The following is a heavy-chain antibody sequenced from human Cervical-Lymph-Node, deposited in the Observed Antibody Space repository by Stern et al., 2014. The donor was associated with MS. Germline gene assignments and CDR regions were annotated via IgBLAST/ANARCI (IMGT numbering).Heavy chain of an antibody. V-gene: IGHV3-30*18. CDR2: ISYDGSNK. J-gene: IGHJ6*02. CDR3: AKEEQHDPYYYYGMDV. D-gene: IGHD6-13*01. Sequence: VQLVESGGGVVQPGRSLRLSCAASGFTFSSYGMHWVRQAPGKGLEGVAVISYDGSNKYYADSVKGRFTISRDNSKNTLYLQMNSLRAEDTAVYYCAKEEQHDPYYYYGMDVWGQGTTVTVSS. CDR1: GFTFSSYG.